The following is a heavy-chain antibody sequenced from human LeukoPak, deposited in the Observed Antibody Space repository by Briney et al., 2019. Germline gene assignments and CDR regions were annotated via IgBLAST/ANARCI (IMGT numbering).Heavy chain of an antibody. V-gene: IGHV6-1*01. CDR2: TYYRSKWYS. CDR1: GDSIFNYNAA. Sequence: SQTLSLTYAISGDSIFNYNAAWNWIRQSPSRGLEWLGRTYYRSKWYSDYAVSVRDRITINSDTSKNQFSLHLNSVIPEDSALYFCAHGEAWGQGTLVTVSS. J-gene: IGHJ5*02. D-gene: IGHD5-24*01. CDR3: AHGEA.